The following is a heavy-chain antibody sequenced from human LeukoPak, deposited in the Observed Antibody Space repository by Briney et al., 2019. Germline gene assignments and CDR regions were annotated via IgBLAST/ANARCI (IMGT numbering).Heavy chain of an antibody. D-gene: IGHD6-13*01. V-gene: IGHV1-69*13. CDR1: GGTFSSYA. CDR3: ARGTHRRIAVY. Sequence: ASVKVSCKASGGTFSSYAISWVRQAPGQGLEWMGGIIPIFGTANYAQKFQGRVTITADESTSTAYMELSGLRSEDTAVYYCARGTHRRIAVYWGQGTLVTVSS. CDR2: IIPIFGTA. J-gene: IGHJ4*02.